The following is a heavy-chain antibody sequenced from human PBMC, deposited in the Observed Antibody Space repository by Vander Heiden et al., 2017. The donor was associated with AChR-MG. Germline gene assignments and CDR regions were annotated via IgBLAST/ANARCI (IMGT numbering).Heavy chain of an antibody. CDR2: ISYDGSNK. J-gene: IGHJ5*02. D-gene: IGHD1-26*01. Sequence: QVQLVASGGGVVQPGRSLRLFCAASGFTFSSYGMHWVRQAPGKGLEWVAVISYDGSNKYYADSVKGRFTIARDNSKNTLYLQMNSLRAEDTAVYYCAKVGIVGAFDPWGQGTLVTVSS. CDR3: AKVGIVGAFDP. V-gene: IGHV3-30*18. CDR1: GFTFSSYG.